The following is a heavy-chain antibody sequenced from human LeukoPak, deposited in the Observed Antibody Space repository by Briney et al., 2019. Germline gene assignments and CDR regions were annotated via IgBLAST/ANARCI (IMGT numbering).Heavy chain of an antibody. J-gene: IGHJ4*02. D-gene: IGHD6-13*01. V-gene: IGHV4-59*12. CDR1: GGSISSYY. Sequence: SETLSLTCTVSGGSISSYYWSWIRQPPGKGLEWIGYIYYSGSTYYNPSLKSRVTISVDTSKNQFSLKLSSVTAADTAVYYCARGNRPVAAALYWGQGTLVTVSS. CDR2: IYYSGST. CDR3: ARGNRPVAAALY.